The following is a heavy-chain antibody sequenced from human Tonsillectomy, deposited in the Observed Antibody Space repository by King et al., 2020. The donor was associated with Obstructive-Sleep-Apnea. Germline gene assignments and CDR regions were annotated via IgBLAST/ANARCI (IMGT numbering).Heavy chain of an antibody. CDR2: IYYSGST. Sequence: LQLQESGPGLVKPSETLSLTCTVSGGSISSSSYYWGWIRQPPGKGLEWIGSIYYSGSTYYNPSLKSRVTISVDTSKNQFSLKLSSVTAADTAVYYCARASLTVTTFFSDAFDIWGQGTMVTVSS. CDR3: ARASLTVTTFFSDAFDI. D-gene: IGHD4-17*01. V-gene: IGHV4-39*07. J-gene: IGHJ3*02. CDR1: GGSISSSSYY.